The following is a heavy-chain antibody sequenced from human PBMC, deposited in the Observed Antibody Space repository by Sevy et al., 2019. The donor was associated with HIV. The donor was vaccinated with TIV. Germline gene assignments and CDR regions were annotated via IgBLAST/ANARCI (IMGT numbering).Heavy chain of an antibody. J-gene: IGHJ4*02. Sequence: GGSLRLSCAASGFSFSQYSMNWDRQAPGKGLEWLSYISGSSGTIYYARSVKGRFTISRDNAKNSVYLQMNSLRDEDSAVYYCARVVLYYDANYCDFWGQGALVTVSS. CDR2: ISGSSGTI. D-gene: IGHD3-22*01. V-gene: IGHV3-48*02. CDR1: GFSFSQYS. CDR3: ARVVLYYDANYCDF.